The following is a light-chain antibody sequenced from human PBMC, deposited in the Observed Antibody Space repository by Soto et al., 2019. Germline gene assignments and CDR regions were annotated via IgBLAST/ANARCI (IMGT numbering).Light chain of an antibody. Sequence: DIVLTQSPATLSLSPGERATLSCRASHRFSSYLAWYQQKPGQAPRLLISGVSSRATGIPDRFSGSGSGTDFILTISRVEPEDFAVYYCQQFGTSSLVTFGPGTKVDIK. J-gene: IGKJ3*01. CDR1: HRFSSY. V-gene: IGKV3-20*01. CDR3: QQFGTSSLVT. CDR2: GVS.